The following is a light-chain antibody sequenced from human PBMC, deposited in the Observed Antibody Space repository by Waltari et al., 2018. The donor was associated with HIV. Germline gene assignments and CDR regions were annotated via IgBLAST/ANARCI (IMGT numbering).Light chain of an antibody. CDR3: CSYAGSYTYV. J-gene: IGLJ1*01. Sequence: QSALASPRPVSGSPGQSVPLSCTGTSSDVGGFNSFSWYQQPPGKPPKLMIYDVSKPPSGVHDCFSCSKSGNTASLTISGLHAEDDADYCCCSYAGSYTYVFGTGTKVTVL. CDR1: SSDVGGFNS. V-gene: IGLV2-11*01. CDR2: DVS.